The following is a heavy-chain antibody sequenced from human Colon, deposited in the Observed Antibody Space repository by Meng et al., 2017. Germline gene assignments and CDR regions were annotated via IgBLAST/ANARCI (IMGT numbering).Heavy chain of an antibody. J-gene: IGHJ4*02. D-gene: IGHD1-14*01. Sequence: QVQLQESGPCVVRPSQTLSPTCTVSGGSVSSGTYYWSWIRQPPGKGLEWIGCIYYSGTTNYNPSLKSRVTISVDTSKNQFSLKLSSVTPADTVVYFCARDRVPGKYWGQGTLVTVSS. CDR2: IYYSGTT. CDR1: GGSVSSGTYY. V-gene: IGHV4-61*01. CDR3: ARDRVPGKY.